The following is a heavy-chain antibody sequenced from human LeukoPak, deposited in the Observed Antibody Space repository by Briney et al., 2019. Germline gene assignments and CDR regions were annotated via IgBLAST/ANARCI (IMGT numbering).Heavy chain of an antibody. CDR1: GFTFSSFD. J-gene: IGHJ4*02. Sequence: PGWSLRLSCAPSGFTFSSFDMHWVRQPPDKGLEWVAFIKFDGSQKYYADSVRGRFTVSRYNSRNMLYLQLDSLRDDDTAVYFCARRLPDSGSYSPDYWGQGTLVTVSS. CDR2: IKFDGSQK. CDR3: ARRLPDSGSYSPDY. D-gene: IGHD3-10*01. V-gene: IGHV3-30*02.